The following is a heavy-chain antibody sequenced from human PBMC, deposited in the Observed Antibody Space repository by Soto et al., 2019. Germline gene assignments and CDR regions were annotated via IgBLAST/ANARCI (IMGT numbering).Heavy chain of an antibody. CDR2: IIPIFGTA. Sequence: ASVKVSFKASGGTFSSYAISWVRQAPGQGLEWMGGIIPIFGTANYAQKFQGRVTITADESTSTAYMELSSLRSEDTAVYYCATQAKGGQFDPWGQGTLVTVSS. J-gene: IGHJ5*02. V-gene: IGHV1-69*13. CDR3: ATQAKGGQFDP. CDR1: GGTFSSYA.